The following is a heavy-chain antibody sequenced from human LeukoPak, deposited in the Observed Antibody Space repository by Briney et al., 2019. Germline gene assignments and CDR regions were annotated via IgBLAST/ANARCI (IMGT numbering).Heavy chain of an antibody. J-gene: IGHJ4*02. D-gene: IGHD3-10*01. Sequence: GGSLRLSCAASGFTFSNYGMHWVRQAPGKGLEWVALMWYDGSNKYYADSVKGRFTISRDNSKNTLYLQMNSLRAEDSAVYYCAGSYYNVFDYWGQGTLVTVSS. CDR2: MWYDGSNK. V-gene: IGHV3-33*01. CDR1: GFTFSNYG. CDR3: AGSYYNVFDY.